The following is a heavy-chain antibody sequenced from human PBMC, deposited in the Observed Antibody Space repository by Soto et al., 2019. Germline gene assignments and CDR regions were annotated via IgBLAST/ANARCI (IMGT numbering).Heavy chain of an antibody. CDR2: IYYSGST. V-gene: IGHV4-31*03. Sequence: SETLSLTCTVSGGSISSGGYYWSWIRQHPGKGLEWIGYIYYSGSTYYNPSLKSRVTISVDTSKNQFSLKLSSVTAADTAVYYCARDVYYSSWEHFDYWSRGTLVTVSS. CDR3: ARDVYYSSWEHFDY. D-gene: IGHD6-6*01. CDR1: GGSISSGGYY. J-gene: IGHJ4*02.